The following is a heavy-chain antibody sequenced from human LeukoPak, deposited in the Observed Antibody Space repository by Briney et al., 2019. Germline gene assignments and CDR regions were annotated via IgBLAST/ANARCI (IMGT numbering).Heavy chain of an antibody. J-gene: IGHJ4*02. V-gene: IGHV4-39*07. Sequence: SETLSLTCTVSGGSISSSSYYWGWIRQPPGKGLEWIGSIYYSGSTYYNPSLKSRVTISVDTSKNQFSLKLSSVTAADTAVYYCARVNSGWIQYWGQGTLVTVSS. CDR3: ARVNSGWIQY. CDR2: IYYSGST. CDR1: GGSISSSSYY. D-gene: IGHD6-19*01.